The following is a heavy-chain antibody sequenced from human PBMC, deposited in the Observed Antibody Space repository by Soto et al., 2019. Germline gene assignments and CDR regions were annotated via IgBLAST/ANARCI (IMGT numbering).Heavy chain of an antibody. CDR1: GFTFSSYA. CDR2: ISGSGGST. Sequence: GGSLRLSCAASGFTFSSYAMSWVRQAPGKGLEWVSAISGSGGSTYYADSVKGRFTICRDNSKNTLYLQMNSLRAEDTAVYYCAKAGGTGIVVVPAAIRHYGMDVWGQGTTVTVSS. D-gene: IGHD2-2*02. V-gene: IGHV3-23*01. CDR3: AKAGGTGIVVVPAAIRHYGMDV. J-gene: IGHJ6*02.